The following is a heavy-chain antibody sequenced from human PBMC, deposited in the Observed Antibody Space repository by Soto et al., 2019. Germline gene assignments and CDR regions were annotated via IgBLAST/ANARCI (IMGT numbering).Heavy chain of an antibody. Sequence: QVQLVESGGGVVQPGRSLRLSCAASGFTFSSYGMHWVRQAPGKGLEWVAVIWYDGSNKYYADSVKGRFTISRDNSKNTLYLQMNSLRAEDTAVYYCARVLLEPAPYYYYGMDVWGQGTTVTVSS. D-gene: IGHD1-1*01. CDR3: ARVLLEPAPYYYYGMDV. CDR1: GFTFSSYG. CDR2: IWYDGSNK. V-gene: IGHV3-33*01. J-gene: IGHJ6*02.